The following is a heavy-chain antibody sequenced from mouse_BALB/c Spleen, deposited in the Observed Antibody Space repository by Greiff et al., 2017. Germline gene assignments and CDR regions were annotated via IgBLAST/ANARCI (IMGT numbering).Heavy chain of an antibody. D-gene: IGHD1-1*01. V-gene: IGHV5-4*02. Sequence: DVQLVESGGGLVKPGGSLKLSCAASGFTFSDYYMYWVRQTPEKRLEWVATISDGGSYTYYPDSVKGRFTISRDNAKNNLYLQMSSLKSEDTAIYYCAREGYYGSREAWFAYWGQGTLVTVSA. CDR3: AREGYYGSREAWFAY. J-gene: IGHJ3*01. CDR2: ISDGGSYT. CDR1: GFTFSDYY.